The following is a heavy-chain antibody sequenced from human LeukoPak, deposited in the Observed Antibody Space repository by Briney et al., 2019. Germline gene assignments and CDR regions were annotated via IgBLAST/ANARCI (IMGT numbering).Heavy chain of an antibody. Sequence: PSETLSLTCTVSGGSISSSSYYWGWIRQPPGKGLEWIGSICYSGSTYYNPSLKSRVTISVDTSKNQFSLKLSSVTAADTAVYYCARVGVTAILDYWGQGTLVTVSS. J-gene: IGHJ4*02. CDR2: ICYSGST. D-gene: IGHD2-21*02. CDR3: ARVGVTAILDY. V-gene: IGHV4-39*07. CDR1: GGSISSSSYY.